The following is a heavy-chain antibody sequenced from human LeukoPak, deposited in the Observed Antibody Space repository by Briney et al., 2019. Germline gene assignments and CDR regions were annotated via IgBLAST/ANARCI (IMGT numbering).Heavy chain of an antibody. CDR3: ARDYGHYYYYYMDV. J-gene: IGHJ6*03. V-gene: IGHV4-30-4*08. D-gene: IGHD3-16*01. Sequence: SQTLSLTCTVSGGSISSGDYYWRWIRQPPGKGLEWIGYIYYSGSTYYNPSLKSRVTISVDTSKNQFSLKLSSVTAADTAVYYCARDYGHYYYYYMDVWGKGTTVTVSS. CDR1: GGSISSGDYY. CDR2: IYYSGST.